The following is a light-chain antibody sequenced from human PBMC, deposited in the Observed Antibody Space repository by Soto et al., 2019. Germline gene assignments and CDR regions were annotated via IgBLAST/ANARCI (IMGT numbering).Light chain of an antibody. J-gene: IGKJ5*01. Sequence: TLLTQCPATLSLSPGERASLSCRGGKSVGDYLAWYQQKPGQAPRLLIYDASNRAAGVPYRFRGSGSGTDFTLTISSVEPEDFGAYYCQQRSDWPPITFGQGTRLEIK. CDR3: QQRSDWPPIT. CDR1: KSVGDY. CDR2: DAS. V-gene: IGKV3-11*01.